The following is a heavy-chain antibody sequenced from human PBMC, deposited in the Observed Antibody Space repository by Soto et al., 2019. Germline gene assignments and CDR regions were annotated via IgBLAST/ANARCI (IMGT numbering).Heavy chain of an antibody. CDR2: ISWNNGSI. CDR1: GFTFDDYA. J-gene: IGHJ4*02. D-gene: IGHD4-17*01. CDR3: AGSLHDYGGYPSSAFDY. V-gene: IGHV3-9*01. Sequence: GGSLRLSCAASGFTFDDYAMHWVRQAPGKGLEWVSGISWNNGSIGYADSVKGRFTISRDNAKNSLYLQMNSLRAEDTALYYCAGSLHDYGGYPSSAFDYWGQGTLVTVSS.